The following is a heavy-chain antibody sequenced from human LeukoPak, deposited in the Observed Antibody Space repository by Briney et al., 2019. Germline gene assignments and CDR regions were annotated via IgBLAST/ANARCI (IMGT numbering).Heavy chain of an antibody. D-gene: IGHD1-26*01. V-gene: IGHV4-39*07. Sequence: PSETLSLTCTVSGGSISSSSYYWGWIRQPPGKGLEWIGSISYSGSTYYNPSLKSRVTISVDTSKNQFSLKLSSVTAADTAVYYCARLSSGSYPYFDYWGQGTLVTVSS. J-gene: IGHJ4*02. CDR2: ISYSGST. CDR3: ARLSSGSYPYFDY. CDR1: GGSISSSSYY.